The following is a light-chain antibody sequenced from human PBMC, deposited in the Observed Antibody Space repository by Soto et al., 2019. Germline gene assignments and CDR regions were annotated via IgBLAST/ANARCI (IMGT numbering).Light chain of an antibody. Sequence: QSALTQPASVSGSPGQSIAISCTGTSSNVGGYNFVSWYQQHPGKAPKLLIYEVNKRPSGVSNRFSGSKSDNTASLTISGLQAEDEDDYYCCSYGGDRIFGGGTKVTVL. CDR3: CSYGGDRI. V-gene: IGLV2-23*02. CDR1: SSNVGGYNF. J-gene: IGLJ2*01. CDR2: EVN.